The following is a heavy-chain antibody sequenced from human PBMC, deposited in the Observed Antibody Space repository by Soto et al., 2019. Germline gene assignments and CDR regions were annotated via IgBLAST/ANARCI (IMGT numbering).Heavy chain of an antibody. J-gene: IGHJ5*02. Sequence: DVQLLESGGGLVQPGESLRLSCAASKFTFSSSAMSWVRQAPGKGLQWVSAISGSGEYTYYADSVKGRFTISRDNXNNKLYLQMNSLRAXXXXXXXXXXXXXXXGSSCSQXNXXDPWGQXIQVT. D-gene: IGHD2-2*01. V-gene: IGHV3-23*01. CDR3: XXXXXXXGSSCSQXNXXDP. CDR1: KFTFSSSA. CDR2: ISGSGEYT.